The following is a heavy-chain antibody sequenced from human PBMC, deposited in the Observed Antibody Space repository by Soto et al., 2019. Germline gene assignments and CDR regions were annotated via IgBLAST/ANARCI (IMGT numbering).Heavy chain of an antibody. V-gene: IGHV3-15*07. CDR1: GFTFSNAW. CDR2: IKSKTDGGTT. Sequence: GGSLRLSCAASGFTFSNAWMNWVRQAPGKGLEWVGRIKSKTDGGTTDYAAPVKGRFTISRDDSKNTLYLQMNSLKTEDTAVYYCTTDIMITFGGVIRYAFDIWGQGTMVTVSS. J-gene: IGHJ3*02. CDR3: TTDIMITFGGVIRYAFDI. D-gene: IGHD3-16*01.